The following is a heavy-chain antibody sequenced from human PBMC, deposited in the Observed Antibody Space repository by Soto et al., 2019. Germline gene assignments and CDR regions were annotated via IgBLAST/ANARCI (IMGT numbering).Heavy chain of an antibody. CDR1: GGSISGHY. CDR3: ATLTAAATS. V-gene: IGHV4-59*08. J-gene: IGHJ5*02. D-gene: IGHD2-2*01. CDR2: INYSGTM. Sequence: SETLSLTCTVSGGSISGHYWSWIRQPPGRGLEWIGCINYSGTMNYNPSLQSRVTISKDTSKNQFSLKLSSVTAADTAVYYCATLTAAATSWGQGTLVTSPQ.